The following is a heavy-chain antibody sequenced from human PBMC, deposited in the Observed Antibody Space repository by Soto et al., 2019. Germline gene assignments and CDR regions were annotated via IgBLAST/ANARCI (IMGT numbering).Heavy chain of an antibody. CDR2: IYYSGST. CDR3: AREVVAANNGFDH. J-gene: IGHJ5*02. D-gene: IGHD2-15*01. Sequence: SETLSLTCTVSGGSISSYYWSWIRQPPGKGLEWIGYIYYSGSTNYNPSLKSRVTISVDTSKNQFSLKLSSVTAADTAVYYCAREVVAANNGFDHWGQGTMVTVSS. V-gene: IGHV4-59*08. CDR1: GGSISSYY.